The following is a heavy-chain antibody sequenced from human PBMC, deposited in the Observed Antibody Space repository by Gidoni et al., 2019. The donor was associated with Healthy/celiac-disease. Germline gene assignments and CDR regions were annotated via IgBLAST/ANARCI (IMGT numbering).Heavy chain of an antibody. V-gene: IGHV4-4*02. CDR1: GGPISSSNW. Sequence: QVQLQESGPGLVKPSGTLSLTCAVSGGPISSSNWWSWVRQPPGKGLEWIGEIYHSGSTNYNPSLKSRVTISVDKSKNQFSLKLSSVTAADTAVYYCASSVAAAGYRNGFDPWGQGTLVTVSS. CDR3: ASSVAAAGYRNGFDP. CDR2: IYHSGST. J-gene: IGHJ5*02. D-gene: IGHD6-13*01.